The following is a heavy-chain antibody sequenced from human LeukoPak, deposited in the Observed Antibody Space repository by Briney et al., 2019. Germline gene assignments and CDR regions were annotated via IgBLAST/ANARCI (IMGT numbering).Heavy chain of an antibody. V-gene: IGHV3-7*01. CDR2: IKQDGCEK. J-gene: IGHJ4*02. CDR3: ARSRGPSYYYDSSGYPSGY. D-gene: IGHD3-22*01. CDR1: GFTFSSYW. Sequence: PGGSLRLSCAASGFTFSSYWMSWVRQAPGKGLEWVANIKQDGCEKYYVDSVKGRFTISRDNAKNSLYLQMNSLRAEDTAVYYCARSRGPSYYYDSSGYPSGYWGQGTLVTVSS.